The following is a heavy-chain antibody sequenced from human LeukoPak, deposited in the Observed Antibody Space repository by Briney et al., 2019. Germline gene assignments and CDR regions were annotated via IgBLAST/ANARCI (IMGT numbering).Heavy chain of an antibody. CDR2: ISGSDDST. Sequence: AGGSLRLSCAASGFILSNYAMTWVRQAPGKGLEWVSTISGSDDSTFYADSVRGRFTISRDNSKNTLYLQMNSLRAEDTAVYYCAKSRSGGGSCYNYWGQGTLVTVSS. CDR1: GFILSNYA. CDR3: AKSRSGGGSCYNY. V-gene: IGHV3-23*01. D-gene: IGHD2-15*01. J-gene: IGHJ4*02.